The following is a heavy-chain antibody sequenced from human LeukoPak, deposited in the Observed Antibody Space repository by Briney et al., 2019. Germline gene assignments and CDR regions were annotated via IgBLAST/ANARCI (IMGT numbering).Heavy chain of an antibody. V-gene: IGHV3-7*04. Sequence: PGGSLRLSCAASGFAFSSHWMSWVRQAPGKGLEWVANIKQDGSEKYYVDSVKGRFTISRDNAKNSLYLQMNSLTAEHTAVYYCARGLGSGYDWGTVYWGQGTLVTVSS. CDR3: ARGLGSGYDWGTVY. J-gene: IGHJ4*02. CDR2: IKQDGSEK. D-gene: IGHD5-12*01. CDR1: GFAFSSHW.